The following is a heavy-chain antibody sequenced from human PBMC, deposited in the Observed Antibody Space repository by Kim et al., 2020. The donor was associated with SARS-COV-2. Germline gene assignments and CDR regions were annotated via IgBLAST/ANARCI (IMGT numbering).Heavy chain of an antibody. CDR3: AKRIGSSSFPRSGRGYGM. J-gene: IGHJ6*01. Sequence: SETLSLTCAVYGGSFSGYYWSWIRQPPGKGLEWIGEINHSGSTNYNPSLKSRVTISVDTSKNQFSLKLSSVTAADTAVYYCAKRIGSSSFPRSGRGYGM. D-gene: IGHD6-6*01. V-gene: IGHV4-34*01. CDR2: INHSGST. CDR1: GGSFSGYY.